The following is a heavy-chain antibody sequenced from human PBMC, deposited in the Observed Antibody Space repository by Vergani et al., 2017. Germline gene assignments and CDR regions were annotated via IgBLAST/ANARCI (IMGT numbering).Heavy chain of an antibody. V-gene: IGHV4-61*02. CDR2: IYTSGST. CDR3: AKTYYDILTGYPLPFDI. Sequence: QVQLQESGPGLVKPSQTLSLTCTVSGGSISSGSSYCNWIRQPAGKGLEWIGRIYTSGSTNYNPSLKSRVTISVDTSKNQFSLKLSSVTAADTAVYYCAKTYYDILTGYPLPFDIWGQGTMVTVS. J-gene: IGHJ3*02. CDR1: GGSISSGSSY. D-gene: IGHD3-9*01.